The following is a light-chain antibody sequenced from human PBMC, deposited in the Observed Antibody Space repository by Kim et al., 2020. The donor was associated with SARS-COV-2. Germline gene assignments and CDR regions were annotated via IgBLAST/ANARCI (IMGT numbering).Light chain of an antibody. J-gene: IGLJ2*01. CDR3: SSYAGSNNLGV. CDR1: SSDVGGDNY. CDR2: EVS. Sequence: QSVTISCTGTSSDVGGDNYVSWYQQHPGKAPKLMIYEVSKRPSGVPDRFSGSKSGNTASLTVSGLQAEDEADYYCSSYAGSNNLGVFGGGTKLTVL. V-gene: IGLV2-8*01.